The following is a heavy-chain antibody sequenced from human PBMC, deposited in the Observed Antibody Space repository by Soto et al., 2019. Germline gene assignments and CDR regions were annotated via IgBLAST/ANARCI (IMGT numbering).Heavy chain of an antibody. CDR2: ISGSGGST. V-gene: IGHV3-23*01. J-gene: IGHJ4*02. CDR3: ANMVRGVMKTFDY. D-gene: IGHD3-10*01. CDR1: GFTFSSYA. Sequence: GGSLRLSCAASGFTFSSYAMSWVRQAPGKGLEWVSAISGSGGSTYYADSVKGRFTISRDNSKNTLYLQMNSLRAEDTAVYYCANMVRGVMKTFDYWGQGTLVTVSS.